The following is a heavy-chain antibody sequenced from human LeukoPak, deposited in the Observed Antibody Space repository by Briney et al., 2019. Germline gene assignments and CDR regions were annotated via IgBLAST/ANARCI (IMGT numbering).Heavy chain of an antibody. V-gene: IGHV4-39*01. CDR1: GGSISSSSYY. CDR2: IYYSGSI. J-gene: IGHJ4*02. CDR3: ARKGYSYVSDY. D-gene: IGHD5-18*01. Sequence: SETLSLTCTVSGGSISSSSYYWGWIRQPPGKGLEWIGSIYYSGSIYYNPSLKSRVTISVDTSKNQFSLKLSSVTAADTAVYYCARKGYSYVSDYWGQGTLVTVSS.